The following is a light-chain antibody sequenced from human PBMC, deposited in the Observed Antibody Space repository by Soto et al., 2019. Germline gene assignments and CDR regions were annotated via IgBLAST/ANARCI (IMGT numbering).Light chain of an antibody. CDR3: QKYDSAPWT. Sequence: DIQMTQSPSSLSASVRDRVTITCRASQGISNYLAWYQQKPGKVPKLLIYAASTLQSGVPSRFSGSGSGTDFTLTISSLQPEAVATYYCQKYDSAPWTFGQGPKVEIK. J-gene: IGKJ1*01. CDR1: QGISNY. V-gene: IGKV1-27*01. CDR2: AAS.